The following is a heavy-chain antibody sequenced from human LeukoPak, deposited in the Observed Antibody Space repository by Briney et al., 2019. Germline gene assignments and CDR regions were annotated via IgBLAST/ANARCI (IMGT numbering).Heavy chain of an antibody. CDR3: AKERTQTTSFGY. CDR1: GFTFSTYP. J-gene: IGHJ4*02. CDR2: ISGSGGST. Sequence: GGSLRLSCAASGFTFSTYPMSWVRQAPGKGLEWVSAISGSGGSTNYADSVKGRFTISRDNSKNTLYLQMNSLRAEDTAVYYCAKERTQTTSFGYWGQGTLVTVSS. D-gene: IGHD2/OR15-2a*01. V-gene: IGHV3-23*01.